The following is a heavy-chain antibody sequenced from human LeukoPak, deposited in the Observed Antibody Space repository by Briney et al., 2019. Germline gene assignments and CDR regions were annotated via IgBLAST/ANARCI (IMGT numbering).Heavy chain of an antibody. J-gene: IGHJ4*02. D-gene: IGHD3-10*01. CDR3: ARDLKTYHYGSGSYRPFDY. Sequence: PGGSLRLSCAASGFTLNTYSMNWVRQAPGKGLEWISYISTSSKTIHYADSVKGRFTISRDNVKNSLYLQMNSLRAEDTAVYYCARDLKTYHYGSGSYRPFDYWGQGTLVTVSS. CDR2: ISTSSKTI. CDR1: GFTLNTYS. V-gene: IGHV3-48*04.